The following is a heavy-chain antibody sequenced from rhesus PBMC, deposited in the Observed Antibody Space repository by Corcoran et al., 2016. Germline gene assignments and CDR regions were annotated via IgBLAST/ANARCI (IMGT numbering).Heavy chain of an antibody. D-gene: IGHD2-21*01. CDR2: IYGGSGST. Sequence: QVQLQESGPGVVKPSETLSLTCAVSGGSISGYYLWSWIRQPPGKGLEWIGYIYGGSGSTSYNPSLNSRVIISIDTSKNQFSLKLSSVTAADTAVYYCARAECTGSGCYPRYFEFWGQGALVTVSS. CDR1: GGSISGYYL. CDR3: ARAECTGSGCYPRYFEF. V-gene: IGHV4S7*01. J-gene: IGHJ1*01.